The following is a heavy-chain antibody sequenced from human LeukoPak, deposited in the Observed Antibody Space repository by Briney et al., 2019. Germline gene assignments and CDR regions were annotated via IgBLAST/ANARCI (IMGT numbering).Heavy chain of an antibody. D-gene: IGHD2-21*01. J-gene: IGHJ4*02. CDR1: GFTLSSHA. Sequence: PGGSLRLSCAASGFTLSSHAMSWVRQAPGKVLEWVSAISDSGNTYHSDYVKGRFTISRDSSKNTLFIQMNRLRPEDAAVYYCAKAPVKTCRGAYCYPFDYWGQGTLVTVSS. V-gene: IGHV3-23*01. CDR2: ISDSGNT. CDR3: AKAPVKTCRGAYCYPFDY.